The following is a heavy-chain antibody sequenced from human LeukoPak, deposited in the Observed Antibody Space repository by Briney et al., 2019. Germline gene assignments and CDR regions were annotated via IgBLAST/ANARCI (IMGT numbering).Heavy chain of an antibody. V-gene: IGHV3-7*04. CDR3: ARMDIVVVPAAKQYNWFDP. CDR2: IKQDGSEK. Sequence: GGSLRLSCAASGFTFSSYWMSWVRQAPGKGLEWVDNIKQDGSEKYYVDSVKGRFTISRDNAKNSLYLQMNSLRAEDTAVYYCARMDIVVVPAAKQYNWFDPWGQGTLVTVSS. D-gene: IGHD2-2*03. CDR1: GFTFSSYW. J-gene: IGHJ5*02.